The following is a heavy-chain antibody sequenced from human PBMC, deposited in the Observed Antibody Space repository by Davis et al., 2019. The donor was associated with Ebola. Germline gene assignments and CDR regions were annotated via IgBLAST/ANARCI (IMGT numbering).Heavy chain of an antibody. CDR3: ARGFDSRAVFEY. D-gene: IGHD3-22*01. CDR2: INWNGVTI. V-gene: IGHV3-9*01. J-gene: IGHJ4*02. CDR1: GFNFDGFDDYA. Sequence: GGSLRLSCAASGFNFDGFDDYAMHWVRQAPGKGLEWVSGINWNGVTIGYADSVKGRFTISRDNAKNSLYLQMNSLRAEDTALYYCARGFDSRAVFEYWGQGTLVTVSS.